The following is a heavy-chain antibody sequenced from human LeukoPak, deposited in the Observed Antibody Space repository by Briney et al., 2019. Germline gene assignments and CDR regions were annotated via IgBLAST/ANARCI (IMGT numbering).Heavy chain of an antibody. Sequence: SETLSLTCTVSVCSISSYYWSWIRQPAGKGLEWIRRMYTSGSTNYNPSLKSRVTISVDTSKNQFSLKLSSVTAADTAVYYCARDQLLTIFGVVTPTGFDYWGQGTLVTVSS. CDR2: MYTSGST. J-gene: IGHJ4*02. CDR3: ARDQLLTIFGVVTPTGFDY. V-gene: IGHV4-4*07. D-gene: IGHD3-3*01. CDR1: VCSISSYY.